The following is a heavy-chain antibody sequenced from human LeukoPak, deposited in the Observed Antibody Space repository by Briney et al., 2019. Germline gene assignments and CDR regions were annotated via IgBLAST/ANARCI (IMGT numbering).Heavy chain of an antibody. J-gene: IGHJ4*02. CDR1: GGSISSYY. Sequence: SETLSLTCTVSGGSISSYYRSWIRQPPGKGLEWIGYIYYSGSTNYNPSLKSRVTISVDTSKNQFSLKLSSVTAADTAVYYCASLPQSIAAAGSWGQGTLVTVSS. D-gene: IGHD6-13*01. CDR3: ASLPQSIAAAGS. V-gene: IGHV4-59*08. CDR2: IYYSGST.